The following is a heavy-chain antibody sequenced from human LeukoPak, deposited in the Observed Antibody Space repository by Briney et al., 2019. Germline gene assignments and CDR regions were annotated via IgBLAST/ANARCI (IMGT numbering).Heavy chain of an antibody. V-gene: IGHV3-20*04. CDR2: INWNGGST. J-gene: IGHJ4*02. CDR3: ATPGELSFPPDY. D-gene: IGHD3-16*02. CDR1: GFTFDDYG. Sequence: PGGSLRLSCAASGFTFDDYGMSWVRQAPGKGLEWVSGINWNGGSTGYADSVKGRFTISRDNSKNTLYLQMNSLRAEDTAVYYCATPGELSFPPDYWGQGTLVTVSS.